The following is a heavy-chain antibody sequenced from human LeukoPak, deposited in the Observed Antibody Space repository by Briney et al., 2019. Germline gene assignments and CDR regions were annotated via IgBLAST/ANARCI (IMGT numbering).Heavy chain of an antibody. CDR3: ARDRVYYDSSGYHDAFDI. CDR1: GFTFSSYA. J-gene: IGHJ3*02. Sequence: GGSLRLSCAASGFTFSSYAMSWVRQAPGKGLEWVSAISGSGGSTYYADSVKGRFTISRDNSKNTLYLQMNSLRAEDTAVYYCARDRVYYDSSGYHDAFDIWGQGTMVTVSS. D-gene: IGHD3-22*01. CDR2: ISGSGGST. V-gene: IGHV3-23*01.